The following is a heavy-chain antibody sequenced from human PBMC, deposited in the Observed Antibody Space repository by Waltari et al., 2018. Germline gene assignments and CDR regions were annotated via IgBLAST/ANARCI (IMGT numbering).Heavy chain of an antibody. CDR1: GFTFRDHW. V-gene: IGHV3-7*01. CDR3: ARDHWFALDL. J-gene: IGHJ4*02. Sequence: EEQVVESGGGLVQPGGSLRLSCVASGFTFRDHWMAWVGQAPGKELEVVVKIKKDGTGEMYVDSVKGRFTSSKDNTKNSVFLQMNSLRSEDTAVYYCARDHWFALDLWGQGTLVTVSS. D-gene: IGHD3-9*01. CDR2: IKKDGTGE.